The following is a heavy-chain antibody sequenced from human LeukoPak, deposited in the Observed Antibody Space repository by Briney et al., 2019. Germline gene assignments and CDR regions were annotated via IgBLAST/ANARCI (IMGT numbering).Heavy chain of an antibody. V-gene: IGHV3-9*01. J-gene: IGHJ1*01. CDR3: AKGVAAAGRGVGYFQH. D-gene: IGHD6-13*01. Sequence: PGGSLRLSCAASGFTFDDYAMHWVRQAPGKGLEWVSGISWNSGSIGYADSVKGRFTISRDNAKNSLYLQMNSLRAEDTALYYCAKGVAAAGRGVGYFQHWGQGTLVTVSS. CDR2: ISWNSGSI. CDR1: GFTFDDYA.